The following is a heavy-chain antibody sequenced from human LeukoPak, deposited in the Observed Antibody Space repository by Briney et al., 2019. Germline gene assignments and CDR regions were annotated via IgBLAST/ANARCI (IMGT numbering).Heavy chain of an antibody. J-gene: IGHJ4*02. V-gene: IGHV4-59*08. CDR2: IYYSGST. CDR1: GGSISSYY. D-gene: IGHD3-22*01. Sequence: SETLSLTCTVSGGSISSYYWSWIRQPPGKGLEWIGYIYYSGSTNYNPSLKSRVTISVDTSKNQFSLKLSSETAADTAVYYCARFTRYYYDSSGYTRGDFDYWGQGTLVTVSS. CDR3: ARFTRYYYDSSGYTRGDFDY.